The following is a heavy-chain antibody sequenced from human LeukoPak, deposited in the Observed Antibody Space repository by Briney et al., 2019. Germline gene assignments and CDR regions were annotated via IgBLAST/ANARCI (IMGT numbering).Heavy chain of an antibody. V-gene: IGHV3-21*04. J-gene: IGHJ5*02. CDR2: ISSSSSYI. Sequence: GGSLRLSCAASGFTFSSYSMNWVRQAPGKGLEWVSSISSSSSYIYYADSVKGRFTISRDNSKNTLYLQMNSLRAEDTAVYYCAKDAAAAGRGRFDPWGQGTLVTVSS. CDR3: AKDAAAAGRGRFDP. CDR1: GFTFSSYS. D-gene: IGHD6-13*01.